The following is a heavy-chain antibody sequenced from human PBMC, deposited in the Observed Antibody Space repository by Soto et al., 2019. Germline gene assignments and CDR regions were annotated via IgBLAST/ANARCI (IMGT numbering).Heavy chain of an antibody. CDR3: AKDFSGGSCDY. V-gene: IGHV3-30*18. Sequence: GGSLRLSCAASGFTFSSYGMHWVRQAPGKGLEWVAVISYDGSNKYYADSVKGRFTISRDNSKNTLYLQMNSLRAEDTAVYYCAKDFSGGSCDYWGQGTLVTVSS. J-gene: IGHJ4*02. CDR2: ISYDGSNK. CDR1: GFTFSSYG. D-gene: IGHD2-15*01.